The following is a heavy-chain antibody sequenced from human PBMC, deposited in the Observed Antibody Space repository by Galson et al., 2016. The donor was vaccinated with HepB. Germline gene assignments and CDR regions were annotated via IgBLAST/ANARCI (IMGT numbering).Heavy chain of an antibody. D-gene: IGHD4/OR15-4a*01. CDR1: GGSISNDYW. CDR3: TRGTLGTAATMAFDY. CDR2: IYQTGTA. V-gene: IGHV4-4*02. Sequence: SETLSLTCAVSGGSISNDYWWSWVRQSPGKELEWIGEIYQTGTANYNPSFTRRATMSVDKSKNQFSLRLDSVTAADTAVYYCTRGTLGTAATMAFDYWGQGTLVSVSS. J-gene: IGHJ4*02.